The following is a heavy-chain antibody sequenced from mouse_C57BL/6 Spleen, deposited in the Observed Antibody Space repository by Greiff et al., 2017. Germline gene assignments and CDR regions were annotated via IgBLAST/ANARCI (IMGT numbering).Heavy chain of an antibody. Sequence: EVHLVESGGGLVKPGGSLKLSCAASGFTFSSYAMPWVRQTPEKRLEWVATISAGGSYTYYPDNVKGRFTISRDNAKNNLYLQMSHLKSEDTAMYYCSRDDCGPGYFDVWGTGTTVTVSS. CDR3: SRDDCGPGYFDV. CDR2: ISAGGSYT. CDR1: GFTFSSYA. V-gene: IGHV5-4*01. J-gene: IGHJ1*03.